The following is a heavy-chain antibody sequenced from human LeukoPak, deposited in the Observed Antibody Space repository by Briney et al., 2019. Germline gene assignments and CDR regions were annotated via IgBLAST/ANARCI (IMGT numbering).Heavy chain of an antibody. CDR2: INSDGSDI. Sequence: GGSLRLSCAASGFTFNRYWVHWVRQAPGKGLVWVSRINSDGSDITYADSVKGRFTISRDNAKNTVYLQMNSLRAEDTAVYYCAREPDFDWLSRLDYWGQGTLVTVSS. CDR3: AREPDFDWLSRLDY. D-gene: IGHD3-9*01. V-gene: IGHV3-74*01. CDR1: GFTFNRYW. J-gene: IGHJ4*02.